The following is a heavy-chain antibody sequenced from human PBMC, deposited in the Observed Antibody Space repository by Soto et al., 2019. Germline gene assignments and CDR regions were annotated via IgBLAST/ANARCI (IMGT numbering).Heavy chain of an antibody. D-gene: IGHD2-15*01. J-gene: IGHJ4*02. CDR3: ARDVIYYFDY. CDR1: GGSFSGYY. CDR2: INHSGST. Sequence: SETLSLTCAVYGGSFSGYYWSWIRQPPGKGLEWIGEINHSGSTNYNPSLKSGATISVDTSKNQFSLKLSSVTAADTAVYYCARDVIYYFDYWGQGTLVTVSS. V-gene: IGHV4-34*09.